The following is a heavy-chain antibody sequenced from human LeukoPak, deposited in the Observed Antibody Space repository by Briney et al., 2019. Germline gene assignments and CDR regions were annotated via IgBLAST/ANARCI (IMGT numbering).Heavy chain of an antibody. V-gene: IGHV4-34*01. CDR3: ARGDYPYGSGSYYRGGFDY. J-gene: IGHJ4*02. CDR2: INHSGST. D-gene: IGHD3-10*01. CDR1: GGSFSGYY. Sequence: PSETLSLTCAVYGGSFSGYYWSWIRQPPGKGLEWIGEINHSGSTNYNPSLKSRVTISVDTSKNQVSLKLSSVTAADTAVYYCARGDYPYGSGSYYRGGFDYWGQGTLVTVSS.